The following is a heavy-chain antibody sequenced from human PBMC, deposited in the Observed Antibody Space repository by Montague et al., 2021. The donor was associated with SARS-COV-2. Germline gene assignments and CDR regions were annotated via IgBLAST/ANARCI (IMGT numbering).Heavy chain of an antibody. CDR1: GFTSGDYQ. V-gene: IGHV3-7*01. CDR2: IYQDETEK. J-gene: IGHJ4*02. CDR3: ARSPRGSGTGWLDY. D-gene: IGHD2-8*02. Sequence: SLRLSCSASGFTSGDYQMTWVRQAPGKGLQWVANIYQDETEKTYVDSVKGRFTISRDNAKNSLILQMNSLKDEDTAVYYCARSPRGSGTGWLDYWGQGTLVTVSS.